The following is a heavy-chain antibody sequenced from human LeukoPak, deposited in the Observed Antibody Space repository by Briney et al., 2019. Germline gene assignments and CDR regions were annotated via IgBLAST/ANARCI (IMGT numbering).Heavy chain of an antibody. V-gene: IGHV4-34*01. CDR3: ARVGHYYYYGMDV. J-gene: IGHJ6*02. CDR1: GGSFSGYY. CDR2: INHSGST. Sequence: SETLSLTCAVYGGSFSGYYWSWIRQPPGKGLEWIGEINHSGSTNYNPSLKSRVTISVDTSKNQFSLKLSSVTAADTDVYYCARVGHYYYYGMDVWGQGTTVTVSS.